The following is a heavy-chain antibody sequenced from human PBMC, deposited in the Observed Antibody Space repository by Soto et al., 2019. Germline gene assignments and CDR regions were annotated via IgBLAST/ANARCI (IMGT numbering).Heavy chain of an antibody. J-gene: IGHJ5*02. CDR3: ARAAHGDYVDLTWCDP. D-gene: IGHD4-17*01. V-gene: IGHV1-3*05. CDR1: GYTSTSYA. Sequence: QVQLVQSGAEEKKPGASVKVSCKASGYTSTSYAIHWVRQAPGQSLEWMGWINAGKGNRRDAQKLQGRVTITRDTSANTVYLDLSSLRSEDTAVYYCARAAHGDYVDLTWCDPWGQGTLVTVSS. CDR2: INAGKGNR.